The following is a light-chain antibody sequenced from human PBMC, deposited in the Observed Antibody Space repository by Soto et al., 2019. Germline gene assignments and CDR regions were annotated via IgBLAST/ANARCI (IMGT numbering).Light chain of an antibody. CDR1: QSVSSNY. Sequence: EIVLTQSPGTLSLSPGERATLSCRASQSVSSNYLAWYQQKPGQAPRLFMYGASSRATGIPDRFSGSGSGTDFTLTISRLEPEDFAVYYCQQYGSSPFTFGGGTKVEIK. V-gene: IGKV3-20*01. J-gene: IGKJ4*01. CDR2: GAS. CDR3: QQYGSSPFT.